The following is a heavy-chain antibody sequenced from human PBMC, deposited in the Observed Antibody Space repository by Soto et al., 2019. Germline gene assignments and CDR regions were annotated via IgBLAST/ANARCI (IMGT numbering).Heavy chain of an antibody. J-gene: IGHJ6*02. Sequence: SETVSLTCTVSGGSISSGDYYWSGIRQPPGKGLEWIGYIYYSGSTYYNPSLKSRVTISVDTSKNQFSLKLSSVTAAATAVYYCARARKLVSTKNYYYYGMDVSGQVTRVTVSS. CDR3: ARARKLVSTKNYYYYGMDV. D-gene: IGHD6-13*01. CDR2: IYYSGST. V-gene: IGHV4-30-4*01. CDR1: GGSISSGDYY.